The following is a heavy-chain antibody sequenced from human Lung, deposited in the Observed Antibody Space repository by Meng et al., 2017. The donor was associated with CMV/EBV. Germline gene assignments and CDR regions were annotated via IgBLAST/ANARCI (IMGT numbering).Heavy chain of an antibody. Sequence: QVQLVQFGLEWKKPGASVKVSCKASGYTFSTYPINWVRQAHGRGLEWMGWISTNTGTPTYTQGFTGRFVFSLDTSVSTAYLQISSLKAEDTAVYYCARGGNFDPWGQGTLVTVSS. CDR1: GYTFSTYP. V-gene: IGHV7-4-1*02. CDR3: ARGGNFDP. CDR2: ISTNTGTP. J-gene: IGHJ5*02. D-gene: IGHD2/OR15-2a*01.